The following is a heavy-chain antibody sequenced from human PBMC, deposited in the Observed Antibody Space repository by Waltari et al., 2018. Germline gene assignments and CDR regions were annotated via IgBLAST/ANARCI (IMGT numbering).Heavy chain of an antibody. J-gene: IGHJ6*03. Sequence: QVQLVESGGGVVQPGRSLRLSCAASGFTFSSYAMHWVRQAPGKGLEWVAFISYDGSNKYYADSGKGRFTISRDNSKNTLYLQMNSRRAEDTAVYYCARDGPYGDYLFGYYYYYMDVWGKGTTVTVSS. CDR2: ISYDGSNK. CDR3: ARDGPYGDYLFGYYYYYMDV. CDR1: GFTFSSYA. D-gene: IGHD4-17*01. V-gene: IGHV3-30-3*01.